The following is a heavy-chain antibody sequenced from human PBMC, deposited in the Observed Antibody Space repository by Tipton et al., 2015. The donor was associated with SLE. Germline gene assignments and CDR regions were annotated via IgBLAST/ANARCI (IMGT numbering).Heavy chain of an antibody. Sequence: TLSLTCTVSGGSISGYPWSWLRQPPGKGLEWIGYISYTETTKYNPSLESRVIISVDTSKNQFSLRLSSVTAADTAMYYCARHVGVAYYYAMDVWGQGTTVTVSS. V-gene: IGHV4-59*08. CDR1: GGSISGYP. CDR2: ISYTETT. CDR3: ARHVGVAYYYAMDV. D-gene: IGHD2-15*01. J-gene: IGHJ6*02.